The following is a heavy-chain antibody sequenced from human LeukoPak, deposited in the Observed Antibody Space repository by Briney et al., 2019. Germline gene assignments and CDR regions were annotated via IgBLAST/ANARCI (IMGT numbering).Heavy chain of an antibody. CDR2: INHSGST. V-gene: IGHV4-34*01. J-gene: IGHJ5*02. Sequence: SETLSLTSAVYGGSFSGYYWSWIRQPPGKGLEWIGEINHSGSTNYNPSLKSRVTISVDTSKNQLSLKLSSVTAADTSVYYCARPYYYDSRIDPWGQGTLVTVSS. D-gene: IGHD3-22*01. CDR3: ARPYYYDSRIDP. CDR1: GGSFSGYY.